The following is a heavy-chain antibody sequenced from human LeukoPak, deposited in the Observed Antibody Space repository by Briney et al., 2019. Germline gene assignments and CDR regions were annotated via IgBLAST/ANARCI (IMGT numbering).Heavy chain of an antibody. CDR3: ARGGDSSGYYLQDAFDI. CDR2: INHSGST. V-gene: IGHV4-34*01. J-gene: IGHJ3*02. CDR1: GGSFSGYY. D-gene: IGHD3-22*01. Sequence: SETLSLTCAVYGGSFSGYYWSWIRQPPGKGLGWIGEINHSGSTNYNPSLTSRVTMLVDMSKNQFSLKLSSVTAADTAVYYCARGGDSSGYYLQDAFDIWGQGTMVTVSS.